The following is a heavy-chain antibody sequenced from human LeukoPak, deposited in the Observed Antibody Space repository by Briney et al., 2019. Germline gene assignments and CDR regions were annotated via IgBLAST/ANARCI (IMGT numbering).Heavy chain of an antibody. D-gene: IGHD1-20*01. CDR3: ARINWNGYYFDY. Sequence: ASVKVSCKASGYTFTSYYMHWVRQAPGQGLEWMGWINPNSGGTNYAQKFQGRVTMTRDTSISTAYMELSRLRSDDTAVYYCARINWNGYYFDYWGQGTLVTVSS. CDR2: INPNSGGT. J-gene: IGHJ4*02. V-gene: IGHV1-2*02. CDR1: GYTFTSYY.